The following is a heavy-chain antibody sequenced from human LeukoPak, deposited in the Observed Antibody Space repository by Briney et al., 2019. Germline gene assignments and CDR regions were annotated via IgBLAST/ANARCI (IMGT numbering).Heavy chain of an antibody. CDR2: IYYSGST. CDR1: GGSISGFY. D-gene: IGHD1-26*01. CDR3: ARDLPVGATPYNWFDP. Sequence: SETLSLTCTVSGGSISGFYWSWIRLPPGKGLEWIGYIYYSGSTKYNPSLKSRVAISVDTSKNQFSLKLTSVTAADTAVYYCARDLPVGATPYNWFDPWGQGTLVTVSS. V-gene: IGHV4-59*01. J-gene: IGHJ5*02.